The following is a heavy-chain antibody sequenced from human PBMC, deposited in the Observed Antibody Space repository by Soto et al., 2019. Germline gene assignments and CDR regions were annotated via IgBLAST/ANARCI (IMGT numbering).Heavy chain of an antibody. CDR3: AREGIVTAAMRGWFDP. V-gene: IGHV1-3*01. CDR1: GYTFTSYA. J-gene: IGHJ5*02. Sequence: QVQLVQSGAEVKKPGASVKVSCKASGYTFTSYAMHWVRQAPGQRLEWMGWINAGNGNTKYSQKFQGRVTITRDTAASTAYMELSSLRSEDTAVDYCAREGIVTAAMRGWFDPWGQGTLVTVSS. D-gene: IGHD2-2*01. CDR2: INAGNGNT.